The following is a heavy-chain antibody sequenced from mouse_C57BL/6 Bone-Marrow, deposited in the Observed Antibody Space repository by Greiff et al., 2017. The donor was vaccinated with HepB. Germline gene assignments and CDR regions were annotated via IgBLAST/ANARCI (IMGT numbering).Heavy chain of an antibody. J-gene: IGHJ4*01. V-gene: IGHV1-26*01. CDR1: GYTFTDYY. CDR2: INPNNGGT. D-gene: IGHD1-1*02. CDR3: ARKLFEAMDY. Sequence: EVQLQQSGPELVKPGASVKISCKASGYTFTDYYMNWVKQSHGKSLEWIGDINPNNGGTSYNQKFKGKATLTVDKSSSTAYMELRSLTSEDSAVYYCARKLFEAMDYWGQGTSVTVSS.